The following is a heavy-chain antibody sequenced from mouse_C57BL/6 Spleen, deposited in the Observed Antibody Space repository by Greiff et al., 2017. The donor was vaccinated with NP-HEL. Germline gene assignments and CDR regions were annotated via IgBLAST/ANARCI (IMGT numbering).Heavy chain of an antibody. CDR2: ISSGSSTI. CDR3: ADSNYPYYYAMDY. J-gene: IGHJ4*01. CDR1: GFTFSDYG. Sequence: EVMLVESGGGLVKPGGSLKLSCAASGFTFSDYGMHWVRQAPEKGLEWVAYISSGSSTIYYADTVKGRFTISRDNAKNTLFLQMTSLRSEDTAMYYCADSNYPYYYAMDYWGQGTSVTVSS. V-gene: IGHV5-17*01. D-gene: IGHD2-5*01.